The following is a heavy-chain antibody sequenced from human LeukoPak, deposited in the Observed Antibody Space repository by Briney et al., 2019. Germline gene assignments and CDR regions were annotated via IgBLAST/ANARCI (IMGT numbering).Heavy chain of an antibody. CDR3: ARGDCSGGSCYPGYYYGMDV. D-gene: IGHD2-15*01. V-gene: IGHV1-69*13. CDR1: GGTISSYG. J-gene: IGHJ6*04. Sequence: SVKVSCKASGGTISSYGISWVRQAPGQGLEWMGGIIPIFDTTNYAQKFQGRVTITADESTSTAYMELSSLRSEDTAVYYCARGDCSGGSCYPGYYYGMDVWGKGTTVTVSS. CDR2: IIPIFDTT.